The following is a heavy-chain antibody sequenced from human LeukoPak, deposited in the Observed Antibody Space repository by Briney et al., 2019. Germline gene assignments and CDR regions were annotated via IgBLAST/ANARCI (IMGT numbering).Heavy chain of an antibody. D-gene: IGHD2-2*01. J-gene: IGHJ4*02. CDR2: IYHSGST. CDR1: GGSISSGDYS. V-gene: IGHV4-30-2*05. CDR3: ASSRVPAAGVFDY. Sequence: SETLSLTCAVSGGSISSGDYSWSWIRQPPGKGLEWIGYIYHSGSTYYNPSLKSRVTISVDTSKNQFSLKLSSVTAADTAVYYCASSRVPAAGVFDYWGQGTLVTVSS.